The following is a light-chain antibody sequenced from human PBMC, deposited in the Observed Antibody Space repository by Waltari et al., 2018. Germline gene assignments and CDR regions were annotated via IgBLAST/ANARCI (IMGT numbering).Light chain of an antibody. CDR1: QSVSSS. CDR3: QHYVTLPAT. CDR2: GAS. Sequence: EIVLTQSPGTLSLSPGDRATLSCRASQSVSSSLAWYQQKPGQAPRILIYGASSRATGVPDRFSGSGSGTDFSLTISRLEPEDFAVYYCQHYVTLPATFGQGTKVEIK. J-gene: IGKJ1*01. V-gene: IGKV3-20*01.